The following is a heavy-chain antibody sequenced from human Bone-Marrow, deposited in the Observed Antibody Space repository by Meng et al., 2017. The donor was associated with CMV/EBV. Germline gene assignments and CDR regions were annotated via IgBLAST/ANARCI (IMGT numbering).Heavy chain of an antibody. J-gene: IGHJ4*01. CDR1: GVTFSDHY. CDR2: SRSKPNSYFT. V-gene: IGHV3-72*01. CDR3: VRGGRNFDTSGFDY. D-gene: IGHD3-22*01. Sequence: SGVTFSDHYMDWVRQAPGRGLEWVGRSRSKPNSYFTEYAAALKGRFTISRDDSKNSLYLQMNSLQAGDTAVYYCVRGGRNFDTSGFDYWGQGALVTVSS.